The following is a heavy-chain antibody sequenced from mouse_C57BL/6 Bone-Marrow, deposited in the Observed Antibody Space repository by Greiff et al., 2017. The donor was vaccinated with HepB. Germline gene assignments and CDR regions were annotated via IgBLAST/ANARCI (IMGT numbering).Heavy chain of an antibody. Sequence: EVMLVESGEGLVKPGGSLKLSCAASGFTFSSYAMSWVRQTPEKRLEWVAYISSGGDHIYYADTVKGRFTISRDNARNTLYLQMSSLKSEDTAMYYCTLITTVVAPYYYAMDYWGQGTSVTVSS. V-gene: IGHV5-9-1*02. J-gene: IGHJ4*01. CDR2: ISSGGDHI. CDR3: TLITTVVAPYYYAMDY. CDR1: GFTFSSYA. D-gene: IGHD1-1*01.